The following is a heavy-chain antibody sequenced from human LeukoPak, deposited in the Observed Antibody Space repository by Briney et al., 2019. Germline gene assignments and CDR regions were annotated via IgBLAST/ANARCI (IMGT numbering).Heavy chain of an antibody. J-gene: IGHJ4*02. V-gene: IGHV3-20*04. D-gene: IGHD3-22*01. CDR1: GFNFDDYG. CDR2: INWNGGGT. CDR3: ARGPLQTIPTSKIVVYYYPFDY. Sequence: GGSLRLSCAASGFNFDDYGMSWVRQAPGKGLEWVSGINWNGGGTGYADSVKGRFTISRENAKNSLYLQMNSLKAEDTALYYCARGPLQTIPTSKIVVYYYPFDYWGQGTLVTVSS.